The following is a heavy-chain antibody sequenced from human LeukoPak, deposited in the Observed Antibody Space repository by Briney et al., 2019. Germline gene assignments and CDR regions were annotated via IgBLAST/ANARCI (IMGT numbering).Heavy chain of an antibody. D-gene: IGHD3-22*01. V-gene: IGHV3-7*03. CDR2: INQDGSDK. CDR3: AKRGNYYDASGYFDQA. Sequence: GGSLRLSCAASGFAFSNYWMIWVRQAPGEGLEWVADINQDGSDKYFVDSVKGRFTISRDNAKNSLYLQMNSLRAEDTAVYFCAKRGNYYDASGYFDQAWGQGTLVTVSS. CDR1: GFAFSNYW. J-gene: IGHJ5*02.